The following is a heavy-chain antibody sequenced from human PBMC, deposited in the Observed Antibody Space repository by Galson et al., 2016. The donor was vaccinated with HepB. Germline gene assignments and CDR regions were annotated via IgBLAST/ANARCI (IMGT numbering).Heavy chain of an antibody. J-gene: IGHJ5*02. CDR1: GFSLSTSGVG. Sequence: PALVKPTQTLTLTCTFSGFSLSTSGVGVGWIRQPPGKALEWLALVYWNDDKRYRPSLESRLTITKDTSRHQVVLTMTNMDPMDTATYYCALVIPVTGRWFDPWGAGTLVTVSS. CDR3: ALVIPVTGRWFDP. V-gene: IGHV2-5*01. D-gene: IGHD2-2*01. CDR2: VYWNDDK.